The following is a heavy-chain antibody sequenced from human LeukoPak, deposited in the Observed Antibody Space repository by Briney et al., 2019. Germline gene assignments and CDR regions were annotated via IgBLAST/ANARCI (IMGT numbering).Heavy chain of an antibody. CDR1: GRSISSGGYY. J-gene: IGHJ5*02. CDR2: IYYSGST. V-gene: IGHV4-31*03. Sequence: PSQTLSLTCTLSGRSISSGGYYWSWIRQQPGKGLECIGYIYYSGSTYYNPSLKSRVTMSVDTSKNQFSLKLSSVTAADTAVYYCARDHSSSGYYWCDPWGQGTLVTVSS. CDR3: ARDHSSSGYYWCDP. D-gene: IGHD3-22*01.